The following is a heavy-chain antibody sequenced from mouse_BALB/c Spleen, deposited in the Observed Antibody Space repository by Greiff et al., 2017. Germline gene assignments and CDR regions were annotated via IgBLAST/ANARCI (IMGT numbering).Heavy chain of an antibody. CDR2: IYPGNSDT. V-gene: IGHV1-5*01. Sequence: EVQLQQSGTVLARPGASVKMSCKASGYSFTSYWMHWVKQRPGQGLEWIGAIYPGNSDTSYNQKFKGKAKLTAVTSASTAYMELSSLTNEDSAVYYCTREEDYEGGVFDYWGQGTTLTVSS. D-gene: IGHD2-4*01. J-gene: IGHJ2*01. CDR1: GYSFTSYW. CDR3: TREEDYEGGVFDY.